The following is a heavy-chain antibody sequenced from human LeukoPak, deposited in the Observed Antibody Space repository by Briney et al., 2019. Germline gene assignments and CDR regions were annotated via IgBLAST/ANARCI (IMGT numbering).Heavy chain of an antibody. CDR3: ARGLSGGNSDFAFDI. CDR1: GGTFSSYA. J-gene: IGHJ3*02. D-gene: IGHD4-23*01. CDR2: IIPIFGTA. Sequence: GASVKVSCKASGGTFSSYAISWVRQAPGQGLEWMGGIIPIFGTANYAQKFQGRVTITTDESTSTAYMELSSLRSEDTAVYYCARGLSGGNSDFAFDIWGQGTMVTVSS. V-gene: IGHV1-69*05.